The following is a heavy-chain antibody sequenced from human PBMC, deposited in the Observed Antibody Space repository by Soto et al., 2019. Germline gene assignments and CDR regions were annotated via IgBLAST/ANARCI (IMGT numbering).Heavy chain of an antibody. V-gene: IGHV3-64*01. D-gene: IGHD1-1*01. CDR1: GFTFSSYA. J-gene: IGHJ3*02. Sequence: GGSLRLSCAASGFTFSSYAMHWVRQAPGKGLEYVSAISSNGGSTYYANSVKGRFTISRDNSKNTLYLQMGSLRAEDMAVYYCARGSTTGRYNARAFDIWGQGTMVTVSS. CDR2: ISSNGGST. CDR3: ARGSTTGRYNARAFDI.